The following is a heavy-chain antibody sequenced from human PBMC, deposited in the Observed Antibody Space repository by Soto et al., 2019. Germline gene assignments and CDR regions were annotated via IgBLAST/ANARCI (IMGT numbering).Heavy chain of an antibody. J-gene: IGHJ5*02. CDR1: GGSISSGDYY. Sequence: QVQLQESGPGLVKPSQTLSLTCTVSGGSISSGDYYWSWIRQPPGKGLEWIGYIYYSGSTYYNPSLKSRVTISVDTSKNQFSLKLSSVTAADTAVYYCAREGHYYDSSGYYYWFDPWGQGTLVTVSS. CDR2: IYYSGST. D-gene: IGHD3-22*01. CDR3: AREGHYYDSSGYYYWFDP. V-gene: IGHV4-30-4*01.